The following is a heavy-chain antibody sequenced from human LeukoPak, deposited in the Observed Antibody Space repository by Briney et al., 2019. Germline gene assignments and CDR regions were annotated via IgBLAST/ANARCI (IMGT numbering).Heavy chain of an antibody. D-gene: IGHD2-2*02. J-gene: IGHJ6*02. CDR3: ARDQNIVVVPAAINYYYGMDV. Sequence: SQTLSLTCTVSGGSISGGGYYWSWIRQHPGKGLEWIGYIYYSGSTYYNPSLKSRVTISVDTSKNQFSLKLSSVTAADTAVYYCARDQNIVVVPAAINYYYGMDVWGQGTTVTVSS. CDR2: IYYSGST. CDR1: GGSISGGGYY. V-gene: IGHV4-31*03.